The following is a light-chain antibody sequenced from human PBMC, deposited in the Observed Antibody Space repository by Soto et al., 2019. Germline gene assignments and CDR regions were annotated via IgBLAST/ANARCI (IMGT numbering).Light chain of an antibody. CDR2: WAS. CDR1: QSVLYSSNNKNY. V-gene: IGKV4-1*01. Sequence: IVITQSPDSLSFSLGERATINCKSSQSVLYSSNNKNYLAWYQQKPGQPPKLLIYWASTRESGVPDRFSGSGSGTDFTLTISSLQAEDVAVYYCQQYYSTLLTFGGGTKVDIK. CDR3: QQYYSTLLT. J-gene: IGKJ4*01.